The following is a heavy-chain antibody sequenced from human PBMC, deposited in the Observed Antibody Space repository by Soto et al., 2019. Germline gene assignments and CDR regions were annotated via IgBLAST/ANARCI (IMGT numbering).Heavy chain of an antibody. CDR1: GASISSGGYY. CDR3: ARLGYCSNTDCGPVGP. D-gene: IGHD2-2*01. V-gene: IGHV4-31*03. CDR2: MFYSGST. J-gene: IGHJ5*02. Sequence: QVQLQESGPGLVKLSQTLSLTCTVSGASISSGGYYWSWIRQHPGKGLEWIGYMFYSGSTYYNPSLKSRVTMSRDTSKNQFSRKLSSVTAADTAVYYCARLGYCSNTDCGPVGPWGQGILATVSS.